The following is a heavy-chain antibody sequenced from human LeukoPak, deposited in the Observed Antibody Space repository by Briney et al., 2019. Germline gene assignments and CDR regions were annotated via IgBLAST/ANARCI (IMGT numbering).Heavy chain of an antibody. CDR3: ARAAISVTNGDLDL. CDR2: INPHSGYT. CDR1: GFTFTGYY. V-gene: IGHV1-2*02. D-gene: IGHD2-8*01. Sequence: GASVKVSCKASGFTFTGYYIHWVRQAPGQGREWVGWINPHSGYTKFAQKFQGRVTMTRDTSSSTAYMELKRLASDHTAVYYCARAAISVTNGDLDLWGQGALVIVSS. J-gene: IGHJ5*02.